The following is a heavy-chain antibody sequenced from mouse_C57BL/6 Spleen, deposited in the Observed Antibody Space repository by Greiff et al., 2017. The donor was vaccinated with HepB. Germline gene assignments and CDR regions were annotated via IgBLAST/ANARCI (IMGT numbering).Heavy chain of an antibody. CDR2: INPSNGGT. CDR1: GYTFTSYW. J-gene: IGHJ3*01. V-gene: IGHV1-53*01. D-gene: IGHD1-1*01. CDR3: ARPDYYGSNWFAY. Sequence: QVQLQQPGTELVKPGASVKLSCKASGYTFTSYWMHWVKQRPGQGLEWIGNINPSNGGTNYNEKFKSKAILTVDNSSSTAYMQLSSLTSEDSAVYYCARPDYYGSNWFAYWGQGTLVTVSA.